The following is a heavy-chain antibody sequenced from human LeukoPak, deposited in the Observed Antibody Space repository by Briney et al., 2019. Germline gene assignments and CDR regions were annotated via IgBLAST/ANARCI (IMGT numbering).Heavy chain of an antibody. Sequence: SETLSLTCAVYGGSFSGYYWSWIRQPPGKGLEWIGEINHSGSTNYNPSLKSRVTISVDTSKNQFSLKLSSVTAADTAVYYCARGFTRIAADDYWGQGTLVTVSS. D-gene: IGHD6-13*01. CDR2: INHSGST. V-gene: IGHV4-34*01. CDR1: GGSFSGYY. J-gene: IGHJ4*02. CDR3: ARGFTRIAADDY.